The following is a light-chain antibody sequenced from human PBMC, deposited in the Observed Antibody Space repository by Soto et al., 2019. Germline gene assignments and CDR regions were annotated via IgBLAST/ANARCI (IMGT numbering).Light chain of an antibody. V-gene: IGLV7-46*01. Sequence: QAVVTQEPSLTVSPGETLTLTCASNTGPVTSDHFPSWFQQKPGQAPRALIFDTTNKHSWTPSRFSGSLLGGEAALTLSGAQPEDEADYFSLLSYDGTQVFGGGTKLTVL. CDR1: TGPVTSDHF. CDR2: DTT. J-gene: IGLJ3*02. CDR3: LLSYDGTQV.